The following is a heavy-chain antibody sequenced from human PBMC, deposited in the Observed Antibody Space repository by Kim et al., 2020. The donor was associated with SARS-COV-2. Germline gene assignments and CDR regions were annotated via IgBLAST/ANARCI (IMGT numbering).Heavy chain of an antibody. CDR3: ARQHPLYSSGGGNFDY. J-gene: IGHJ4*02. D-gene: IGHD6-19*01. CDR1: GGSISNYY. CDR2: IYYSGST. V-gene: IGHV4-59*08. Sequence: SETLSLTCTVSGGSISNYYWSWIRQPPGKGLEWIGYIYYSGSTNYNPSLKSRVTISVDTSKNQFSLKLSSVTAADTAVYYCARQHPLYSSGGGNFDYWGQGTLVTVSS.